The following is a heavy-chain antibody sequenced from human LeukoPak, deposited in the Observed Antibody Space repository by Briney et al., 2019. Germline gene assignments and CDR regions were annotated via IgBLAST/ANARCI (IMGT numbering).Heavy chain of an antibody. D-gene: IGHD5-18*01. CDR3: ARRGYTYDYYFDL. CDR2: IYYTGST. CDR1: GGSISSYY. V-gene: IGHV4-59*01. Sequence: PSETLSLTCTVSGGSISSYYWSWIRQPPGKGLEWIAYIYYTGSTNYNPSLKSRVTTSVDTSKNQFSLKLTSVNAADTAVYYCARRGYTYDYYFDLWGRGTLVTVSS. J-gene: IGHJ2*01.